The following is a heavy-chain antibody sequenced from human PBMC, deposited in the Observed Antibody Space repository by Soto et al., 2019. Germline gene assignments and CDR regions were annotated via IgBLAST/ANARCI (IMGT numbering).Heavy chain of an antibody. V-gene: IGHV1-69*12. CDR2: IIPIFGTA. CDR1: GGTFSSYA. Sequence: QVQLVQSGAEVKKPGSSVKVSCKASGGTFSSYAISWVRQAPGQGLEWMGGIIPIFGTANYAQKFQGRVTITADESTSTAYMELSSLRSEDTAVYYCARKGEMATISYYYYGRDVWGQGTTVTVSS. D-gene: IGHD5-12*01. CDR3: ARKGEMATISYYYYGRDV. J-gene: IGHJ6*02.